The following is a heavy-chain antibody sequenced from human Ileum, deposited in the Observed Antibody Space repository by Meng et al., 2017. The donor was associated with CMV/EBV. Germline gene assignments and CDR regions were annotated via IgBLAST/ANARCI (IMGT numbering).Heavy chain of an antibody. CDR2: IIYSGST. V-gene: IGHV4-31*03. D-gene: IGHD6-13*01. CDR1: GGSISSGGYY. Sequence: QVQLQESGPGLVKPSQTLSLTCTVSGGSISSGGYYWNWIRQHPGKGLEWIGYIIYSGSTYYNPSLKSRLSISLDTSKNQFSLKLTSVTAADTAVYYCARDEAIAAPLDYWGQGILVTVSS. CDR3: ARDEAIAAPLDY. J-gene: IGHJ4*02.